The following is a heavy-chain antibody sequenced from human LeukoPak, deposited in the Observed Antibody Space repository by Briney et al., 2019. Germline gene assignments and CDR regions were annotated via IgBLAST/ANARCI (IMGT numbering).Heavy chain of an antibody. Sequence: GGSLRLSCAASGFTFSSYALHWVRQAPGKGLEWVAVISYNGTNKYYADSVKGRFTISRDNAKNSLYLQMNSLRAEDTAVYYCTSYRAEYFQHWGQGTLVTVSS. CDR2: ISYNGTNK. CDR3: TSYRAEYFQH. CDR1: GFTFSSYA. V-gene: IGHV3-30-3*01. J-gene: IGHJ1*01.